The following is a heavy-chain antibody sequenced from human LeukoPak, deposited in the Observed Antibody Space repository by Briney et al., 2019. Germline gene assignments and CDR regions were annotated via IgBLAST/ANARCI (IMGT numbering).Heavy chain of an antibody. V-gene: IGHV3-21*01. J-gene: IGHJ4*02. D-gene: IGHD2-15*01. Sequence: PGGSLRLSCAASGFTFSSYSMNWVRQAPGKGLEWVSSISSSSSYIYYADSVKGRFTISRGNAKNSLYLQMNSLRAEDTAVYYCARSSCSGGSCYYFDYWGQGTLVTVSS. CDR1: GFTFSSYS. CDR2: ISSSSSYI. CDR3: ARSSCSGGSCYYFDY.